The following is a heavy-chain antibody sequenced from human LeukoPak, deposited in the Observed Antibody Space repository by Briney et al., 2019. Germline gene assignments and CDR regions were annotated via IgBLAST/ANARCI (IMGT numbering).Heavy chain of an antibody. V-gene: IGHV4-39*07. CDR3: ARSRQLVPRWGTDWFDP. Sequence: SETLSLTCTVSGDSISSSSFYWGWIRQPPGKGLEWIGSIYYSGSTYYNPSLKSRVTISVDTSKNQFSLKLSSVTAAGTAVYYCARSRQLVPRWGTDWFDPWGQGTLVTVSS. CDR1: GDSISSSSFY. D-gene: IGHD6-13*01. CDR2: IYYSGST. J-gene: IGHJ5*02.